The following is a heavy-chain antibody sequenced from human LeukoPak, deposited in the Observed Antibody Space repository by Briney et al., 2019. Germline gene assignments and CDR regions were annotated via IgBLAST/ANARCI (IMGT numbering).Heavy chain of an antibody. CDR2: ISYDGSNK. D-gene: IGHD3/OR15-3a*01. J-gene: IGHJ3*02. CDR1: GFTFSSYA. CDR3: ARDLDGDAFDI. V-gene: IGHV3-30*01. Sequence: GRSLRLSCAASGFTFSSYAMHWVCQAPGKGLEWVAVISYDGSNKYYADSVKGRFTISRDNSKNTLYLQMNSLRAEDTAVYYCARDLDGDAFDIWGQGKMVTLSS.